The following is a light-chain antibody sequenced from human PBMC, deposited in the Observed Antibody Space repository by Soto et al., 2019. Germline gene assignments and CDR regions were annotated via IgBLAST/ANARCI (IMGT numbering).Light chain of an antibody. CDR3: AAWDDSLNGVV. CDR2: SNN. CDR1: FSNIGSNT. J-gene: IGLJ2*01. V-gene: IGLV1-44*01. Sequence: QSVLTQSPSASGTPGQRVNISCSGSFSNIGSNTVNWYEQLPGTAPKLLIYSNNQRPSGVPDRISGTKSGTSASLAIRGLQSDDEADYYCAAWDDSLNGVVFCGGTKVTVL.